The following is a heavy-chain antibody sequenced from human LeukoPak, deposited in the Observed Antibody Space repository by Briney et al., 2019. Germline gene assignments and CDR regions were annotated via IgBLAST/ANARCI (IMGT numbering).Heavy chain of an antibody. CDR3: ATLAVAGTTQD. J-gene: IGHJ4*02. CDR2: FDPEDGET. CDR1: GYTFTGYY. Sequence: ASVKVSCKASGYTFTGYYMHWVRQAPGKGLEWMGGFDPEDGETIYAQKFQGRVTMTEDTSTDTAYMELSSLRSEDTAVYYCATLAVAGTTQDWGQGTLVTVSS. D-gene: IGHD6-19*01. V-gene: IGHV1-24*01.